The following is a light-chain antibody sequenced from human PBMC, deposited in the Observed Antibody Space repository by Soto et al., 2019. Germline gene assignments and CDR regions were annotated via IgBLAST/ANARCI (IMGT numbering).Light chain of an antibody. V-gene: IGLV2-8*01. CDR1: SSDVGGYDY. J-gene: IGLJ3*02. CDR2: EVT. CDR3: NSYGGNNNWV. Sequence: QSALTQPPSASGSPGQSVTISCTGTSSDVGGYDYVSWYQQHPGKAPKLMIYEVTIRPSGVPDRFSGSKSGNTASLTVSGLQADDEADYYCNSYGGNNNWVFGGGTKLTVL.